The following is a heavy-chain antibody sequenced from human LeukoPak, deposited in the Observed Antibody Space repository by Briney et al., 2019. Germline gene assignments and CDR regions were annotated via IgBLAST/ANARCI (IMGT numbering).Heavy chain of an antibody. Sequence: PGRSLRLSCTASGFTFGDYAMSWVRQAPGKGLEWVSAVSGSGHSTYYADSVKGRFTISRDNAKNSLYLQMNSLRAEDTAVYYCARERYYYDGSAYQTPKDVWGKGTTVTISS. J-gene: IGHJ6*04. CDR3: ARERYYYDGSAYQTPKDV. CDR1: GFTFGDYA. V-gene: IGHV3-23*01. CDR2: VSGSGHST. D-gene: IGHD3-22*01.